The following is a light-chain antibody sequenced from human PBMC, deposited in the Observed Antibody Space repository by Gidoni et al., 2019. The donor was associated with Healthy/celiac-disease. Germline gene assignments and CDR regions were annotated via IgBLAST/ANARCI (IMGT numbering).Light chain of an antibody. CDR3: QQSYSTLLT. J-gene: IGKJ4*01. V-gene: IGKV1-39*01. Sequence: DIQMTQSPSSLSASVGDRVTITCRASQSISSYLNWSQQKPGTAPTLLIYAASSLQSGVPSRFSGRGSGTDFCLTISSLQTEDFATYYCQQSYSTLLTFGGGTKVEIK. CDR2: AAS. CDR1: QSISSY.